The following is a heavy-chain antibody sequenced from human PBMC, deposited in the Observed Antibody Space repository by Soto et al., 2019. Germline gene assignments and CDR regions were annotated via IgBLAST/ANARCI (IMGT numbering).Heavy chain of an antibody. CDR3: ARHGFHRDALDL. D-gene: IGHD2-2*03. Sequence: EMQLEESGVGLVQPGGSRRLSCEASGFSFTNHWMSWVRQAPGKWLVWLANIKQDGGETYYLESVKGRFSISRDNAKDSVYLQLSGLRAEDTTVYYCARHGFHRDALDLLGQGTLVTVSS. CDR1: GFSFTNHW. J-gene: IGHJ3*01. V-gene: IGHV3-7*03. CDR2: IKQDGGET.